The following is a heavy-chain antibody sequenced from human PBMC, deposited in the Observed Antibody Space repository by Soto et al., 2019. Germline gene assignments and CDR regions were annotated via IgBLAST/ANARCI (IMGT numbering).Heavy chain of an antibody. J-gene: IGHJ2*01. CDR3: ARVAVAEVWYFDL. CDR1: GFTFSDYY. Sequence: GALRLSCAASGFTFSDYYMSWIRQAPGKGLEWVSYISSSGSTIYYADSVKGRFTISRDNAKNSLYLQMNSLRAEDTAVYYCARVAVAEVWYFDLWGRGTLVTVSS. V-gene: IGHV3-11*01. D-gene: IGHD6-19*01. CDR2: ISSSGSTI.